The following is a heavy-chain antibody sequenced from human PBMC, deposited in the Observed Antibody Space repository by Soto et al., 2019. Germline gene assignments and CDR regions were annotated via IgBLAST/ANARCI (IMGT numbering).Heavy chain of an antibody. Sequence: EVQLLESGGGLVQPGGSLRLSCAASGFTFSDCAVNWVRQAPGKGLEWVSGISVSGSSTYYADSVKGRFTISRDNSNNPLYLQMNSLRGEDTAVYYCAKGQPNWKQLQFFDLWGRGTLVTVSS. V-gene: IGHV3-23*01. D-gene: IGHD1-1*01. CDR3: AKGQPNWKQLQFFDL. CDR1: GFTFSDCA. J-gene: IGHJ2*01. CDR2: ISVSGSST.